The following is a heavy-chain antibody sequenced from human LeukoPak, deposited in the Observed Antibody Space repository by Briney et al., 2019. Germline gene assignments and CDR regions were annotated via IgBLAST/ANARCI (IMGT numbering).Heavy chain of an antibody. CDR1: GFTFSSYA. D-gene: IGHD4-23*01. Sequence: GGSLRLSCAASGFTFSSYAMSWVRQAPGKGLEWVSATSGSGGSTYYADSVKGRFTISRDNSKTTLYLQMNSLRAEDTAVYYCAKDRVFYGGAFDIWGQGTMVTVSS. J-gene: IGHJ3*02. CDR3: AKDRVFYGGAFDI. CDR2: TSGSGGST. V-gene: IGHV3-23*01.